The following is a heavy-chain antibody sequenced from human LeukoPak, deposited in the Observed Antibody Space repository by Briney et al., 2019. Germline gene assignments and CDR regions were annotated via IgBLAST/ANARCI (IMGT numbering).Heavy chain of an antibody. D-gene: IGHD4-17*01. V-gene: IGHV1-2*02. CDR1: GYTFTGYY. CDR2: INPNSGGT. Sequence: GASVKVSCKASGYTFTGYYMHWVRQAPGQGLEWMGWINPNSGGTNYAQKFQGRVTMTRDTSISTAYMELRRLRSDDTAVYYCARDLEVHGVRNYFDYWGQGTLVTVSS. J-gene: IGHJ4*02. CDR3: ARDLEVHGVRNYFDY.